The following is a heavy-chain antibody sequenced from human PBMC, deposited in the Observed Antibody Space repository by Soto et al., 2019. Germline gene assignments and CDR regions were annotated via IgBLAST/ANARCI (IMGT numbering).Heavy chain of an antibody. V-gene: IGHV3-23*01. CDR1: GFPCSSYA. D-gene: IGHD3-3*01. CDR2: ISGSGGST. J-gene: IGHJ5*02. Sequence: PWGSLRLSCVASGFPCSSYAMIWVRQAPGKGLEWVSAISGSGGSTYYADSVKGRFTISRDNSKNTLYLQMNSLRAEDTAVYYCAKDVGDLWSGYYFDPWGRGTLVPVSS. CDR3: AKDVGDLWSGYYFDP.